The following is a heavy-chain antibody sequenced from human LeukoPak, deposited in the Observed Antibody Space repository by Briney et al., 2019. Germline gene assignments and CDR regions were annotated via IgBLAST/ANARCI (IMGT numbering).Heavy chain of an antibody. CDR3: ARGGIDYYYYGMDV. Sequence: SETLSLTCTVSGGSISSSSYYWGWIRQPPGKGLEWIGSIYYSGSTYYNPSLKSRVTISLDTSKNQFSLKLSSVTAADTAVYYCARGGIDYYYYGMDVWGQGTTVTVSS. CDR1: GGSISSSSYY. J-gene: IGHJ6*02. D-gene: IGHD3-16*01. CDR2: IYYSGST. V-gene: IGHV4-39*07.